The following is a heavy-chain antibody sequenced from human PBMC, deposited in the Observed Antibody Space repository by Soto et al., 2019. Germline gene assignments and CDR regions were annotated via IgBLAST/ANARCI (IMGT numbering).Heavy chain of an antibody. V-gene: IGHV4-34*01. D-gene: IGHD6-19*01. CDR3: AREDSYGWSGESLDV. Sequence: PSQTLSLTCAVVGDSLRGQSWNWIRQSPGKGLEWIGEIDQSGGTNYNPSLKSRAIISDDTSKNQFSLTLTSVTAADKAVYSCAREDSYGWSGESLDVWGQGTTVTVS. CDR1: GDSLRGQS. CDR2: IDQSGGT. J-gene: IGHJ6*02.